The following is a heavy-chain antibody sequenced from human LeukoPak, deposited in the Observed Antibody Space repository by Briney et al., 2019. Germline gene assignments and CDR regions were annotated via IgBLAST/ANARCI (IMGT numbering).Heavy chain of an antibody. D-gene: IGHD3-22*01. CDR2: INHSGST. CDR1: GGSFSGYY. J-gene: IGHJ4*02. Sequence: PSGTLSLTCAVYGGSFSGYYWSWIRQPPGKGLEWIGEINHSGSTNYNPSLKSRATISVDTSKNQFSLKLSSVTAADTAVYYCASGSGSSGYFPFDYWGQGTLVTVSS. CDR3: ASGSGSSGYFPFDY. V-gene: IGHV4-34*01.